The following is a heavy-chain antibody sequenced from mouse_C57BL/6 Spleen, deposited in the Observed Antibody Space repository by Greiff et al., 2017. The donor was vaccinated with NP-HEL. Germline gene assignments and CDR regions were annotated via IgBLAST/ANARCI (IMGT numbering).Heavy chain of an antibody. CDR2: IWWNDDK. CDR1: GFSLSTSNMG. Sequence: QVTLKVSGPGILQPSQTLSLTCSFSGFSLSTSNMGIGWIRQPSGKGLEWLAHIWWNDDKYYNPSLKRRLTLSKETSNNQVFLKITSVDTADTATYDCAQIEGYYGSRYYCDYWGQGTTLTVSS. CDR3: AQIEGYYGSRYYCDY. V-gene: IGHV8-5*01. D-gene: IGHD1-1*01. J-gene: IGHJ2*01.